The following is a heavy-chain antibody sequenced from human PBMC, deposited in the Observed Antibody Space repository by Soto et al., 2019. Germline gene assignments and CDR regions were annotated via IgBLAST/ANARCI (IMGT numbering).Heavy chain of an antibody. V-gene: IGHV3-30*18. CDR3: AKANFLGYSSGWYVPYY. CDR1: GFTFSSYG. Sequence: PGGSLRLSCAASGFTFSSYGMHWVRQAPGKGLERVAVISYDGSNKYYADSVKGRFTISRDNSKNTLYLQMNSLRAEDTAVYYCAKANFLGYSSGWYVPYYWGQGTLVTVSS. CDR2: ISYDGSNK. J-gene: IGHJ4*02. D-gene: IGHD6-19*01.